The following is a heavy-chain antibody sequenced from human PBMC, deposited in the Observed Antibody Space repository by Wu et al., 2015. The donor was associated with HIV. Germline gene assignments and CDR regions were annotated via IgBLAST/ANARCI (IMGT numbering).Heavy chain of an antibody. Sequence: QVQLVQSGAEVKKPGASVKVSCKASGYTFISYGISWVRQAPGQGLEWMGWISAYNGNTNYAQKLQGRVTMTTDTSTSTAYMELRSLRSDDTAIYYCVRGRSCGGEDCYHWDFQLWGQGTPVIVST. V-gene: IGHV1-18*01. D-gene: IGHD2-21*01. CDR2: ISAYNGNT. J-gene: IGHJ1*01. CDR1: GYTFISYG. CDR3: VRGRSCGGEDCYHWDFQL.